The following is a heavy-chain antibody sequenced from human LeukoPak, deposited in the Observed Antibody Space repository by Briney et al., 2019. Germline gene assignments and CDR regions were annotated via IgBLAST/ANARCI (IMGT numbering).Heavy chain of an antibody. CDR2: IYYSGST. V-gene: IGHV4-59*01. Sequence: SETLSLTCTVSGVSISSYYWSWIRQPPGKGLEWIGYIYYSGSTNYNPSLKSRVTISVDTSKNQFSLKLSSVTAADTAMYYCARGRYGDYGDYWGQGTLVTVSS. CDR1: GVSISSYY. CDR3: ARGRYGDYGDY. J-gene: IGHJ4*02. D-gene: IGHD4-17*01.